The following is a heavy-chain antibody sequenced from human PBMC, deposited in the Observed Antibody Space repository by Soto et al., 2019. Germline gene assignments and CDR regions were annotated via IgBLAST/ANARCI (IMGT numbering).Heavy chain of an antibody. Sequence: PGGSLRLSCAASGFTFSSYAMSWVRQAPGKGLEWVSAISGSGGSTYYADSVKGRFTISRDNSKNTLYLQMNSLRAEDTAVYYCAKCPISSTLNGWFVPWDQGTLVTVSS. V-gene: IGHV3-23*01. CDR3: AKCPISSTLNGWFVP. J-gene: IGHJ5*02. CDR1: GFTFSSYA. D-gene: IGHD2-2*01. CDR2: ISGSGGST.